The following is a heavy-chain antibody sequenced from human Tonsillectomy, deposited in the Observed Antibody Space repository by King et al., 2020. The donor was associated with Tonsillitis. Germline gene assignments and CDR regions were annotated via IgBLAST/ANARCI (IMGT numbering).Heavy chain of an antibody. CDR1: GGSISTYY. CDR3: AREYSACED. D-gene: IGHD4-11*01. V-gene: IGHV4-59*12. J-gene: IGHJ4*02. Sequence: QLQESGPGLVKPSETLSLTCTVSGGSISTYYWSWIRLPPGKGLEWIGFIYYSGSTSYNPSLQGRVTLSVDTSKNQLSLKVTSVTAADTAVYYCAREYSACEDWGQGTLVTVYS. CDR2: IYYSGST.